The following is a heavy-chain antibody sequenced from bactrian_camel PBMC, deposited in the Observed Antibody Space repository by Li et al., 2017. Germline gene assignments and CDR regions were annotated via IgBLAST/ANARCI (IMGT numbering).Heavy chain of an antibody. CDR3: AAAAFRLYVVEIREDDFRY. V-gene: IGHV3-3*01. J-gene: IGHJ6*01. CDR1: GDTYSSDYC. CDR2: IWVSVGST. Sequence: VQLVESGGGSVQAGGSLRLSCFRSGDTYSSDYCMAWFRQVPGKEREAVAGIWVSVGSTYYSDSVKGRFTVSKDTAANILYLEMNSLKPDDTAMYYCAAAAFRLYVVEIREDDFRYWGQGTQVTVS.